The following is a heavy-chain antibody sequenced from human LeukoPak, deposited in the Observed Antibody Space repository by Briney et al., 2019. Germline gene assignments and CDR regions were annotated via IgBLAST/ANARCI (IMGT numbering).Heavy chain of an antibody. V-gene: IGHV3-66*01. Sequence: PGGSLRLSCAASGFTVSSNYMSWVRQAPGKGLEWVSVIYSGGSTYYADSVKGRFTISRDNSKNTLYLQMNSLRAEDTAVYYCAKEGPEGQWLDTFDYWGQGTLVTVSS. CDR2: IYSGGST. J-gene: IGHJ4*02. CDR1: GFTVSSNY. D-gene: IGHD6-19*01. CDR3: AKEGPEGQWLDTFDY.